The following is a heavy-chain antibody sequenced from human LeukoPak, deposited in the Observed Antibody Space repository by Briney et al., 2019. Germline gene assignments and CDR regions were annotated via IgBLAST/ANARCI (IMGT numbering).Heavy chain of an antibody. CDR1: GFTFSSYG. CDR2: ISYDGSNK. J-gene: IGHJ4*02. CDR3: ARSAAGTYY. Sequence: PGRSLRLSCAVSGFTFSSYGMHWVRQAPGKGLEWVAVISYDGSNKYYADSVKGRFTISRDNSKNTLYLQMNSLRAEDTAVYYCARSAAGTYYWGQGTLVTVSS. V-gene: IGHV3-30*03. D-gene: IGHD1-1*01.